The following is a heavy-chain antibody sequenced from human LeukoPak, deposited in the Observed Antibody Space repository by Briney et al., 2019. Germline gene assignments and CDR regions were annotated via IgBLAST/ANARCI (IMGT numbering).Heavy chain of an antibody. D-gene: IGHD2-2*01. Sequence: SETLPLTCAVYGGSFSGYYWSWIRQPPGKGLEWIGEINHSGSTNYNPSLKSRVTISVDTSKNQFSLKLSSVTAADTAVYYCASATPRYCSSTSCYRAPGYWGQGTLVTVSS. CDR1: GGSFSGYY. CDR2: INHSGST. V-gene: IGHV4-34*01. CDR3: ASATPRYCSSTSCYRAPGY. J-gene: IGHJ4*02.